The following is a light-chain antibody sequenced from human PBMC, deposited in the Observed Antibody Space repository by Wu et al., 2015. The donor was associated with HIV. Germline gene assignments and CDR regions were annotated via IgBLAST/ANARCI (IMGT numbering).Light chain of an antibody. V-gene: IGKV1-13*02. Sequence: IQLTQSPSSQSASVGDRVTITCRASQGINSALAWYHQKPGKAPELLISDASSLESGVPSRFSGSGSGTDFTLTISSLQPEDCATYYCQQFNSYPLTFGGGTRVEIK. CDR3: QQFNSYPLT. CDR2: DAS. J-gene: IGKJ4*01. CDR1: QGINSA.